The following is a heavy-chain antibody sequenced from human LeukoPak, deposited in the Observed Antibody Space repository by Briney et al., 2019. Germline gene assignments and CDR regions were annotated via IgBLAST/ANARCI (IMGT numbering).Heavy chain of an antibody. D-gene: IGHD6-13*01. CDR1: GGSISSSNYY. Sequence: SETLSLTCTVSGGSISSSNYYWGWIRQPPGKGLECIGSVYYSGNAYYNPSLKSRVTISVDTSKNQFSLKLSSVTAADTAVYYCARAVTSSSSWYKWVNWFDPWGQGTLVTVSS. CDR2: VYYSGNA. J-gene: IGHJ5*02. CDR3: ARAVTSSSSWYKWVNWFDP. V-gene: IGHV4-39*07.